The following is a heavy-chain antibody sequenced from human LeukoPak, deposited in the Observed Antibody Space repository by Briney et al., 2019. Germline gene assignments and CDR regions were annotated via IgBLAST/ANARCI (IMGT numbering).Heavy chain of an antibody. J-gene: IGHJ4*02. CDR2: INRSGST. CDR1: GGSFSGYY. Sequence: PSETLSLTCAVYGGSFSGYYWSWIRQPPGKGLEWIGEINRSGSTNYNPSLKSRVTISVDTSKNQFSLKLSSVTAADTAVYYCARGTEGYGDNAEWGQGTLVTVSS. CDR3: ARGTEGYGDNAE. V-gene: IGHV4-34*01. D-gene: IGHD4-17*01.